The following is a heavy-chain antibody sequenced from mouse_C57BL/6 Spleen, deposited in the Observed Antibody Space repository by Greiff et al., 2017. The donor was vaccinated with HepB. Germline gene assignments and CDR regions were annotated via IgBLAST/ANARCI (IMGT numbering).Heavy chain of an antibody. CDR2: INYDGSST. J-gene: IGHJ1*03. D-gene: IGHD4-1*01. V-gene: IGHV5-16*01. CDR1: GFTFSDYY. Sequence: EVNVVESEGGLVQPGSSMKLSCTASGFTFSDYYMAWVRQVPEKGLEWVANINYDGSSTYYLDSLKSRFIISRDNAKNILYLQMSSLKSEDTATYYCARALGYWYFDVWGTGTTVTVSS. CDR3: ARALGYWYFDV.